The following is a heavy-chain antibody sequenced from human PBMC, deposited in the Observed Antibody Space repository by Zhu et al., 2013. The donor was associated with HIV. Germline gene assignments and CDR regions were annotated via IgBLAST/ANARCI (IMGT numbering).Heavy chain of an antibody. Sequence: QVHLVQSRGEVKKPGASVKVSCKASGGTFSNYAINWVRQAPGQGLEWMAEIIPIFGTTKYTQKFQGRVTITAAESTSTAYMELRGLGSEDTAVYYCARVSTTVRSFDIWGQGTMVTVSS. D-gene: IGHD4-17*01. CDR1: GGTFSNYA. CDR2: IIPIFGTT. CDR3: ARVSTTVRSFDI. V-gene: IGHV1-69*01. J-gene: IGHJ3*02.